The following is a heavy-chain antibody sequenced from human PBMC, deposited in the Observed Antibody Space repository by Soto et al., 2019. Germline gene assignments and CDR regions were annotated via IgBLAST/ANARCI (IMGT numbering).Heavy chain of an antibody. CDR2: IYYSGST. CDR1: GGSISSGGYY. J-gene: IGHJ5*02. CDR3: ARVPIRGAYGGNTNWFDP. Sequence: SETLSLTCTVSGGSISSGGYYWSWIRQHPGKGLEWIGYIYYSGSTYYNPSLKIRVTIAVDTSKNQFSLKLGSVTAADTAVYYCARVPIRGAYGGNTNWFDPWGQGTLVTVSS. D-gene: IGHD4-17*01. V-gene: IGHV4-31*03.